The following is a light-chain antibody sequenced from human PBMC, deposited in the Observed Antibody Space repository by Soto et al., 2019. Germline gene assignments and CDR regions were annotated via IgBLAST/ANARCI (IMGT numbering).Light chain of an antibody. J-gene: IGLJ2*01. CDR3: NSYTDSRTFVV. CDR1: SSDIGLYDY. V-gene: IGLV2-14*01. Sequence: QSALTQPASVSGSPGQSISISSTGSSSDIGLYDYVSWYHHHPGTAPKLVIYEVTHRPSGVSNRFSGSKSGNTASLTISRLQAEDEGDYYCNSYTDSRTFVVFGGGTKLTVL. CDR2: EVT.